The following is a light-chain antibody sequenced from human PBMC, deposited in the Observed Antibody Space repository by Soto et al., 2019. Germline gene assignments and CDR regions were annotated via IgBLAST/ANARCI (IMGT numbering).Light chain of an antibody. Sequence: DIVMTQSPDSLAVSLGERATINCKSSQSVLYSSNNKNYLAWYQQKPGQPPKLLIYWASTRESGVPDRFSGSGSGTDFPLTISSLQAEDVAVYYCHQYYSTPPTFGGGTKVEIK. CDR3: HQYYSTPPT. CDR1: QSVLYSSNNKNY. CDR2: WAS. J-gene: IGKJ4*01. V-gene: IGKV4-1*01.